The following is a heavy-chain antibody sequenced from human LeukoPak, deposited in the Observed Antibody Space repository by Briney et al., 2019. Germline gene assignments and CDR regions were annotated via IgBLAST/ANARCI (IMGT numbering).Heavy chain of an antibody. CDR3: ARDEGAPNYYGSGSTDY. CDR2: ISAYNGNT. CDR1: GYTFTGYY. J-gene: IGHJ4*02. V-gene: IGHV1-18*04. Sequence: ASVKVSCKASGYTFTGYYMHWVRQAPGQGLEWMGWISAYNGNTNYAQKLQGRVTMTTDTSTSTAYMELRSLRSDDTAVYYCARDEGAPNYYGSGSTDYWGQGTLVTVSS. D-gene: IGHD3-10*01.